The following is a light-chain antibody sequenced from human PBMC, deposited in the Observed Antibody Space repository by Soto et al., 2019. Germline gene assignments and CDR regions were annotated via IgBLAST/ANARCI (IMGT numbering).Light chain of an antibody. V-gene: IGKV1-33*01. CDR1: QDIRNY. J-gene: IGKJ4*01. CDR2: DAS. Sequence: DIQMTQSPSSLSASVGDRVTITCQASQDIRNYLNWYQQKPGKAPKLLIYDASNLETGVPSRFSGSGSGTDFTFTISSLQPEDIATYYCQQYDNLLGSFGGGTKVEIK. CDR3: QQYDNLLGS.